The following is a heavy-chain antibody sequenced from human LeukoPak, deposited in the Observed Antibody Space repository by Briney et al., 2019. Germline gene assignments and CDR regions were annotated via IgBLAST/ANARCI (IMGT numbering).Heavy chain of an antibody. CDR2: IWFDGSDK. CDR1: GFIFRTYG. D-gene: IGHD1-26*01. J-gene: IGHJ4*02. Sequence: GGSLRLSCAASGFIFRTYGMHWVRQAPGKGLEWVAVIWFDGSDKFYADSVKGRFTISRDYSKNTLYLQMDSLRVDDTAIYYCAREAGGGRYFRTLDYWGQGTLVTVSS. CDR3: AREAGGGRYFRTLDY. V-gene: IGHV3-33*01.